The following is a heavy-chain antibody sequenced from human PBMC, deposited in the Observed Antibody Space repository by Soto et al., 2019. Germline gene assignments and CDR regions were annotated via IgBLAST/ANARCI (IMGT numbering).Heavy chain of an antibody. CDR2: INGDGSGT. V-gene: IGHV3-74*01. D-gene: IGHD3-10*01. J-gene: IGHJ4*02. CDR1: GFTFSGSW. Sequence: EVQLVESGGGLVPPGGSLRLSCAASGFTFSGSWMHWVRQAPGKGLVWVSRINGDGSGTSYADFVKGRFTISRDDAKNTLFLQMNGLRAEDTAVYYCARGIFGSGTANDYWGQGTLVTVSS. CDR3: ARGIFGSGTANDY.